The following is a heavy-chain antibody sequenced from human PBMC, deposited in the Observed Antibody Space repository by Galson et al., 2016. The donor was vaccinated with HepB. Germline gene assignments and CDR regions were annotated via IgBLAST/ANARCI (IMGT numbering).Heavy chain of an antibody. Sequence: SVKVSCKASRGTFSTYAIGWVRQAPGQGLEYMGGIIPIFGTSNYAQNFQGRLTITADESTGTAYMELSSLKTEDTAMYYCARDLGYGSGSWYDNWGQGTLVSVSS. CDR1: RGTFSTYA. CDR3: ARDLGYGSGSWYDN. V-gene: IGHV1-69*13. J-gene: IGHJ4*02. CDR2: IIPIFGTS. D-gene: IGHD3-10*01.